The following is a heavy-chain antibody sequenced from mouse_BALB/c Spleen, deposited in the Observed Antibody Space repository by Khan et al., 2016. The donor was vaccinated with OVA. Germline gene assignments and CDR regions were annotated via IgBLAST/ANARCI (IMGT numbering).Heavy chain of an antibody. Sequence: EVKLVESGGDLVKPGGSLKLSCAASGFTFSSYSMSWVRQTPDKRLEWVATISSDGDYTYYPDSVKGRFTISRDNAKNTLYLQMSSLKSEDTAMYYCASNLTGSFAYWGQGTLVTVSA. CDR3: ASNLTGSFAY. CDR1: GFTFSSYS. D-gene: IGHD4-1*01. V-gene: IGHV5-6*01. J-gene: IGHJ3*01. CDR2: ISSDGDYT.